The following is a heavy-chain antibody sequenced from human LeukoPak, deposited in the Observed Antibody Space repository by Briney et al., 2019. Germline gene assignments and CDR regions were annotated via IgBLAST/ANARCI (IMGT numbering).Heavy chain of an antibody. J-gene: IGHJ4*02. CDR2: INHSGST. D-gene: IGHD4-17*01. CDR3: AREGEDYGDYAYDY. V-gene: IGHV4-34*01. CDR1: GGSFSSYY. Sequence: SETLSLTCAADGGSFSSYYWSWIRQPPGKGLEWIGEINHSGSTNYNPSLKSRVTISVDTSKNQFSLKLSSVTAADTAVYYCAREGEDYGDYAYDYWGQGTLVTVSS.